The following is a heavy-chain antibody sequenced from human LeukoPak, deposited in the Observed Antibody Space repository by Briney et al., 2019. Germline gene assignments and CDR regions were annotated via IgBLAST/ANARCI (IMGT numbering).Heavy chain of an antibody. V-gene: IGHV4-34*01. CDR1: GGSFSGYY. D-gene: IGHD5-12*01. Sequence: SETLSLTCAVYGGSFSGYYWSWIRQPPGKGLEWIGEINHSGSTNYNPSLKSRVTISVDTSKNQFSLKLSSVTAADTAVYYCARVVPARASRTATANVDYWGRGTLVTVSS. J-gene: IGHJ4*02. CDR2: INHSGST. CDR3: ARVVPARASRTATANVDY.